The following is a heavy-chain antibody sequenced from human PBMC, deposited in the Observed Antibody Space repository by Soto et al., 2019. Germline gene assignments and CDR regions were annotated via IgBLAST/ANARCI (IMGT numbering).Heavy chain of an antibody. J-gene: IGHJ5*02. V-gene: IGHV1-2*02. CDR3: ARDWIVVVPAAQYNWFDP. D-gene: IGHD2-2*01. CDR1: GFTFTGYY. Sequence: GASVKVSCKASGFTFTGYYMHWVRQAPGQGLEWMGWINPNSGGTNYAQKFQGRVTMTRDTSISTAYMELSRLRSDDTAVYYCARDWIVVVPAAQYNWFDPWGQGTLVTSPQ. CDR2: INPNSGGT.